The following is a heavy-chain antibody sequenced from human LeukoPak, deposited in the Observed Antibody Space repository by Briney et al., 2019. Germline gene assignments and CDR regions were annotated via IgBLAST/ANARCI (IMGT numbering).Heavy chain of an antibody. Sequence: SEILSLTRTVSGGSISSYYWSWIRQPAGKGLEWIGRIYTSGSTNYNPSLKSRVTMSVDTSKNQFSLKLSSVTAADTAVYYCARDKAYYDSSGYLNWFDPWGQGTLVTVSS. CDR1: GGSISSYY. CDR2: IYTSGST. J-gene: IGHJ5*02. D-gene: IGHD3-22*01. CDR3: ARDKAYYDSSGYLNWFDP. V-gene: IGHV4-4*07.